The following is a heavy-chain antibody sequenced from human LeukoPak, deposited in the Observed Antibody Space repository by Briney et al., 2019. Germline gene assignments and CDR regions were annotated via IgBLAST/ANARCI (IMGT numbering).Heavy chain of an antibody. V-gene: IGHV4-59*01. CDR2: IYYSGST. J-gene: IGHJ3*02. D-gene: IGHD1-7*01. CDR3: AREGQLELRSLYRPAHAFDI. CDR1: GGSISSYY. Sequence: SETLSLTCTVSGGSISSYYWSWIRQPPGKGLEWIGYIYYSGSTNYNPSLKSRVTISVDTSKNQFSLKLSSVTAADTAVYYCAREGQLELRSLYRPAHAFDIWGQGTMVTVSS.